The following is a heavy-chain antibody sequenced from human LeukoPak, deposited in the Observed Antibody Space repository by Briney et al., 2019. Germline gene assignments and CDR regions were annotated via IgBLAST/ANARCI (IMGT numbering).Heavy chain of an antibody. CDR2: FYYSGST. Sequence: SETLSLTCTASGGSISTYYWSWIRQPPGKGLEWIGYFYYSGSTNYNPSLKSRVTMSVDTSKNQFSLKLSSVTAADTAVYYCARRSGLTGTFDYWGQGTLVTVSS. CDR1: GGSISTYY. V-gene: IGHV4-59*08. CDR3: ARRSGLTGTFDY. D-gene: IGHD7-27*01. J-gene: IGHJ4*02.